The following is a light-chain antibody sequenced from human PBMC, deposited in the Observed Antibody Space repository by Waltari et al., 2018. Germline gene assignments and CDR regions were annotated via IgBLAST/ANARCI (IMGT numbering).Light chain of an antibody. J-gene: IGKJ3*01. V-gene: IGKV1-12*01. CDR2: AAS. Sequence: DIHRTQSPPSVSASVGARVNITCRASLSISGWLAWYQQKAGKACKLLIYAASSLQSGGPSRFSGSVSGTDSTLTISSLQPEDFATYFGQQAKSFPLTFGPGTTVDIK. CDR3: QQAKSFPLT. CDR1: LSISGW.